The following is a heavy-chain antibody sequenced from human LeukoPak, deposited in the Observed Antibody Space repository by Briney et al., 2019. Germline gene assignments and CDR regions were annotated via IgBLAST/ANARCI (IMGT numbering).Heavy chain of an antibody. J-gene: IGHJ6*03. Sequence: GGSLRLSCAASGFTFSSYWMSWVRQAPGKGLEWVANIKQDGSEKYYVDSVKGRFTISRDNAKNSLYLQMNSLRAEDTAVYYCARVRVGSYNWNYPYYMDVWGNGTTVTVSS. CDR1: GFTFSSYW. D-gene: IGHD1-20*01. CDR3: ARVRVGSYNWNYPYYMDV. V-gene: IGHV3-7*01. CDR2: IKQDGSEK.